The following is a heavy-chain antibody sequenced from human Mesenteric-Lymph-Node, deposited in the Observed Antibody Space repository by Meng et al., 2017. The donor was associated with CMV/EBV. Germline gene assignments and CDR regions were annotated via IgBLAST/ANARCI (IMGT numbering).Heavy chain of an antibody. CDR3: ARDPIAAARGYYYGMDV. J-gene: IGHJ6*02. CDR1: GYTFTSYG. D-gene: IGHD6-13*01. V-gene: IGHV1-2*02. Sequence: ASVKVSCKASGYTFTSYGISWVRQAPGQGLEWMGWINPNSGGTNYAQKFQGRVTMTRDTSISTAYMELSRLRSDDTAVYYCARDPIAAARGYYYGMDVWGQGTTVTVSS. CDR2: INPNSGGT.